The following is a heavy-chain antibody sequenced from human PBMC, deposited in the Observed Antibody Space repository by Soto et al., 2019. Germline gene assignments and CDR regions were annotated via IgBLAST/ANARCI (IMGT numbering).Heavy chain of an antibody. J-gene: IGHJ5*02. CDR1: GFSFSSHS. D-gene: IGHD3-10*01. V-gene: IGHV3-48*01. Sequence: GGSLRLSCAASGFSFSSHSMNWVRQAPGKGLEWVSYISSWSETVYYADSVKGRFTISRDNSKTAVYLEMNNLRLDDTATYYCVSPHSESSNAFDLWGQGTLVTVSS. CDR2: ISSWSETV. CDR3: VSPHSESSNAFDL.